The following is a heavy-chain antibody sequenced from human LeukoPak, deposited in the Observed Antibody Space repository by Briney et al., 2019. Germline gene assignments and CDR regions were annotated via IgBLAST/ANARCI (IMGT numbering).Heavy chain of an antibody. V-gene: IGHV3-74*01. CDR2: INSDGSST. CDR1: GFTFSSYW. Sequence: PGGSLRLSCAAPGFTFSSYWMHWVRQAPGKGLVWVSRINSDGSSTSYADSVKGRFTISRDNAKNTLYLQMNSLRAEDTAVYYCASSTLLRPYYFDYWGQGTLVTVSS. J-gene: IGHJ4*02. D-gene: IGHD3-3*01. CDR3: ASSTLLRPYYFDY.